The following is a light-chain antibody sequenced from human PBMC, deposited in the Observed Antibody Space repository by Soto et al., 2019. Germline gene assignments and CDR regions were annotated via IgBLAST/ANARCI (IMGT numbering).Light chain of an antibody. CDR3: QQLTSYPIT. CDR1: QGISSY. V-gene: IGKV1-9*01. J-gene: IGKJ5*01. Sequence: DIQLTQSPSFLSASVGDRVTITCRASQGISSYLAWYQQKPRKAPEVLIFGASTVQSGVPSRFSGSGSGTEFTLTISSLQPEDFATYYCQQLTSYPITFGQGTRLEIK. CDR2: GAS.